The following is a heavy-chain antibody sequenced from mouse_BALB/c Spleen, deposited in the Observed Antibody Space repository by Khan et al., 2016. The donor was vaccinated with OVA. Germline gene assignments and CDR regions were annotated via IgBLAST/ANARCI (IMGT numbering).Heavy chain of an antibody. CDR1: GFTFSNYW. CDR2: IRLKSNIYAT. D-gene: IGHD3-3*01. V-gene: IGHV6-6*02. CDR3: ARGWDWYFDF. J-gene: IGHJ1*01. Sequence: EVKLEESGGGLVQPGGSMKLSCVASGFTFSNYWMNWVRQSPEKGFEWVAEIRLKSNIYATHYAESVRGRFTISRDDSRSSVYLHMNNLGAEDTGIDCCARGWDWYFDFWGAGTTVTVSS.